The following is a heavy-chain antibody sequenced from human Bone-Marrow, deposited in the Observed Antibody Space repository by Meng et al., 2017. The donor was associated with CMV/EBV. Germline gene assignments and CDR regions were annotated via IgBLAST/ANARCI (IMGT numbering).Heavy chain of an antibody. J-gene: IGHJ4*02. CDR3: ARGSVS. CDR1: GFTFSNYG. CDR2: ISGGSRSI. V-gene: IGHV3-21*01. D-gene: IGHD2-8*01. Sequence: GESLKISCAASGFTFSNYGMNWVRQAPGKGLEWVSSISGGSRSIYYADSVKGRFTISRDNAKNSLYLQMNSLRADDTAVYYCARGSVSWGQGTLVTVSS.